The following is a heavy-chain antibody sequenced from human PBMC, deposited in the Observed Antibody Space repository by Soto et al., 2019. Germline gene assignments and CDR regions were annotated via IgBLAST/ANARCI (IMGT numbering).Heavy chain of an antibody. D-gene: IGHD3-10*01. CDR1: GGSISSYY. CDR2: IYYSGST. V-gene: IGHV4-59*01. J-gene: IGHJ6*02. Sequence: SETLSLTCTVSGGSISSYYWSWIRQPPGKGLEWIGYIYYSGSTNYNPSLKSRVTISVDTSKRRFSLKMSSVTAADTAGYYCARDRPTANYYGSGSQYYYYGMDVWGQGTTVTVSS. CDR3: ARDRPTANYYGSGSQYYYYGMDV.